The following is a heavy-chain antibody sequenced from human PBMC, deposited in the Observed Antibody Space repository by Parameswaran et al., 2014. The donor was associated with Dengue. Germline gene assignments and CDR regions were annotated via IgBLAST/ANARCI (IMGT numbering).Heavy chain of an antibody. CDR3: TNEYDSLGRFEY. V-gene: IGHV3-23*01. J-gene: IGHJ4*02. CDR1: GFTFSSYS. D-gene: IGHD2-8*01. Sequence: GESLKISCAASGFTFSSYSMTWVRQAPGKGLEWVSKITGTSGHTYYADSVKGRFTISRDNSKNTLYLQMSSLRVEDTAVYYCTNEYDSLGRFEYWGQGTLVTVSS. CDR2: ITGTSGHT.